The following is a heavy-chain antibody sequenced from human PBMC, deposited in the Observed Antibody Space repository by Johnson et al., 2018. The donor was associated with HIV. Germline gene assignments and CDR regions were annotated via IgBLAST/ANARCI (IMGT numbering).Heavy chain of an antibody. CDR3: ARSKDCSVGTCPDGLDI. CDR1: GFTVSSNY. V-gene: IGHV3-66*01. D-gene: IGHD2-15*01. CDR2: IYSGGTT. Sequence: VQLVESGGGLVQPGGSLRLSCAASGFTVSSNYMSWVRQAPGKGLEWVSVIYSGGTTYYVDSVKGRFTISRDNSKNTLYLQMNSLRAEDTAVYYCARSKDCSVGTCPDGLDIWGQGTMVIVSS. J-gene: IGHJ3*02.